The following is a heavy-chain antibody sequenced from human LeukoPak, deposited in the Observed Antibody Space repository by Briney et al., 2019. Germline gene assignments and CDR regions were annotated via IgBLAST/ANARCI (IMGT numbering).Heavy chain of an antibody. J-gene: IGHJ6*03. CDR3: ARQTGSGQCTNGLCRDVGYMDV. D-gene: IGHD2-8*01. CDR1: GVSISSSNSY. Sequence: SETLSLTCTVSGVSISSSNSYWGWIRQPPGKGLEWIGSIYYSGNTYYNASLKSQVSISIDTSKNQFSLRLTSVTAADTAVYYCARQTGSGQCTNGLCRDVGYMDVWGKGTTVTVSS. CDR2: IYYSGNT. V-gene: IGHV4-39*01.